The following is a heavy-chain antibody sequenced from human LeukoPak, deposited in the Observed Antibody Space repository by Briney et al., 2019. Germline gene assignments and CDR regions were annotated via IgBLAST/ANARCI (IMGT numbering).Heavy chain of an antibody. CDR1: GGSISSYY. CDR2: IYYSGST. Sequence: SETLSLTCTVSGGSISSYYWSWIRQPPGKGLEWIGYIYYSGSTNYNPSLKSRVTISVDTSKNQFSLKLSSVTAADTAVYCCAREGDYYDSSGYFWHWYFDLWGRGTLVTVSS. CDR3: AREGDYYDSSGYFWHWYFDL. D-gene: IGHD3-22*01. V-gene: IGHV4-59*01. J-gene: IGHJ2*01.